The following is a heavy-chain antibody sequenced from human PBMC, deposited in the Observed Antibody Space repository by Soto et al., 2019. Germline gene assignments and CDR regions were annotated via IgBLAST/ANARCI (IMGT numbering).Heavy chain of an antibody. CDR2: IYYSGST. J-gene: IGHJ4*02. Sequence: TSETLSLTCTVSGGSISSGDYYWSWIRQPPGKGLEWIGYIYYSGSTYYNPSLKSRVTISVDTSKNQFSLKLSSVTAADTAVYYCARWSGYDLTPYYFDYWGQGTLVTVSS. D-gene: IGHD5-12*01. CDR3: ARWSGYDLTPYYFDY. V-gene: IGHV4-30-4*01. CDR1: GGSISSGDYY.